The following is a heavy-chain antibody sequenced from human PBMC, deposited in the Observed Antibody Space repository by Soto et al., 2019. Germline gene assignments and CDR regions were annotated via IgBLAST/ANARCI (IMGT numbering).Heavy chain of an antibody. CDR2: ISSSSSYT. J-gene: IGHJ4*02. Sequence: QVQLVESGGGLVKPGGSLRLSCAASGFTFSDYYMSWIRQAPGKGLEWVSYISSSSSYTNYADSVKGRFTISRDNAKNSLYLQMNSLRAEDTAVYYCARFPGYCSGGSCYSYFDYWGQGTLVTVSS. CDR1: GFTFSDYY. D-gene: IGHD2-15*01. CDR3: ARFPGYCSGGSCYSYFDY. V-gene: IGHV3-11*06.